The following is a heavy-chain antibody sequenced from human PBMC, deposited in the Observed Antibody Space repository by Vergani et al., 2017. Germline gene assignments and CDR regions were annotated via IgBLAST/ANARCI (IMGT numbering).Heavy chain of an antibody. V-gene: IGHV3-9*01. CDR2: ISWNSGSI. J-gene: IGHJ4*02. Sequence: EVQLVESGGGLVQPGRSLRLSCAASGFTFDDYAMHWVRQAPGKGLEWVSGISWNSGSIGYADSVKGRFTISRDNAKNSLYLQMNSLRAEDTALYYCAKDMSDDPIYPDLPPHPLDYWGQGTLVTVSS. CDR1: GFTFDDYA. D-gene: IGHD1-1*01. CDR3: AKDMSDDPIYPDLPPHPLDY.